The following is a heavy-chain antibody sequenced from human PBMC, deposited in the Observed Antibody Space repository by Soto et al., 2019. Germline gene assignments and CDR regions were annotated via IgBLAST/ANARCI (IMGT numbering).Heavy chain of an antibody. Sequence: PGGSLRLSCAASGFTVSSNYMSWVRQAPGKGLEWVSVIYSGGSTYYADSVKGRFTISRDNSKNTLYLQMNSLRAEDTAVYYCARDAPATVTTRPRYYYYYMDVWGKGTTVTVSS. V-gene: IGHV3-66*01. D-gene: IGHD4-17*01. J-gene: IGHJ6*03. CDR2: IYSGGST. CDR3: ARDAPATVTTRPRYYYYYMDV. CDR1: GFTVSSNY.